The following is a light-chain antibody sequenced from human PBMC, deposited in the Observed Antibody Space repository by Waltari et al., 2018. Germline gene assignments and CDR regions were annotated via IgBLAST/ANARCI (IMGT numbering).Light chain of an antibody. CDR1: SSDVGGYNY. J-gene: IGLJ2*01. CDR3: CSYAGRYTLV. CDR2: DVS. Sequence: QSALTQPRSVSGSPGQSVTISCTGTSSDVGGYNYVSWFQQHQGTTAKLMVYDVSKRPSGVPDRFSCSQSGNTASLTISGLRTEDEADYSCCSYAGRYTLVFGGGTKLTVL. V-gene: IGLV2-11*01.